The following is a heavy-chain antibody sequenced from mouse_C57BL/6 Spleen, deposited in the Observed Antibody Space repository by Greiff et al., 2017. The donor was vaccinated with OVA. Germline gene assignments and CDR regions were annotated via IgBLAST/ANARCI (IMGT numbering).Heavy chain of an antibody. V-gene: IGHV1-26*01. Sequence: VQLQQSGPELVKPGASVKISCKASGYTFTDYYMNWVKQSHGKSLEWLGDINPNNGGTSYNQKFKGTATLTVDKSSSTAYMELRSLTSEDSAVYYCARRGYSGSSLGFASWGPGTTLTVSS. CDR2: INPNNGGT. D-gene: IGHD1-1*01. CDR3: ARRGYSGSSLGFAS. CDR1: GYTFTDYY. J-gene: IGHJ2*01.